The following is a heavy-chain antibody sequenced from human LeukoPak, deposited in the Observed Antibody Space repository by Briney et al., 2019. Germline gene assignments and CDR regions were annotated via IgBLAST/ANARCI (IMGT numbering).Heavy chain of an antibody. V-gene: IGHV3-74*01. D-gene: IGHD5-18*01. J-gene: IGHJ4*02. CDR1: GSTFSRYW. CDR2: VKSDGITT. Sequence: PGGSLRLSCAASGSTFSRYWMHWVRQVPGKGLVWVSLVKSDGITTIYADSVKGRFTISRDNAKNTLYLQMNSLRAEDTAVYYCTTRPSYGYEYWGQGTLVTVSS. CDR3: TTRPSYGYEY.